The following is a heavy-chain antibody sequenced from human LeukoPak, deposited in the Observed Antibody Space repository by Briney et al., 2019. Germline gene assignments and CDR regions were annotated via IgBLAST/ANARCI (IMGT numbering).Heavy chain of an antibody. D-gene: IGHD1-26*01. CDR3: ARGYSATYGRFDP. Sequence: SETLSLTCTVSGGSISSYYWSWIRQPPGKGLEWIGYIYYTGNTNYNPSLKSRVTISVDTSKDQFSLKLTSVAAADTAVYFCARGYSATYGRFDPWGQGTLVTVSS. CDR2: IYYTGNT. J-gene: IGHJ5*02. V-gene: IGHV4-59*01. CDR1: GGSISSYY.